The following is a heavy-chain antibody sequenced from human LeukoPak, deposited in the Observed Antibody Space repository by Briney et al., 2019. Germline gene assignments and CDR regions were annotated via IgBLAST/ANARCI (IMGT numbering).Heavy chain of an antibody. CDR2: IDWDDDK. CDR3: ARTVVTPSNRFDY. Sequence: SGPALVKPTQTLTLTCTFSGFSLSTSGMCVSWIRQPPVKALEWLSRIDWDDDKYYSTSLKTRLTISKDTSKHTVVLTMTNMDPVDTATYYCARTVVTPSNRFDYWGQGTLVTVSS. D-gene: IGHD4-23*01. CDR1: GFSLSTSGMC. J-gene: IGHJ4*02. V-gene: IGHV2-70*11.